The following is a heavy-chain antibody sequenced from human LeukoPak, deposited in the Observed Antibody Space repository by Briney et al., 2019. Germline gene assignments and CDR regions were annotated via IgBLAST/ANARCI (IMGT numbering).Heavy chain of an antibody. CDR3: ARAPLVGATSLDY. CDR1: GFTFSSYG. D-gene: IGHD1-26*01. CDR2: ISYDGSNK. J-gene: IGHJ4*02. V-gene: IGHV3-30*03. Sequence: PGGSLRLSCAASGFTFSSYGMHWVRQAPGKGLEWVAVISYDGSNKYYADSVKGRFTISRDNSKNTLYLQMTSLRAEDTVVFYCARAPLVGATSLDYGGRGTWVTVSS.